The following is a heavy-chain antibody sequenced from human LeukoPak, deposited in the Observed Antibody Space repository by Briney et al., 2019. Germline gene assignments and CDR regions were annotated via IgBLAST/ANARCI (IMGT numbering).Heavy chain of an antibody. J-gene: IGHJ4*02. CDR2: IYYSGST. Sequence: SSQTLSPTWPVSAASISSGGYYWSWIRQHPGKGLEWIGYIYYSGSTYYNPSLKSRVTISVDTSKNQFSLKLSSVTAADTAVYYCARVPSIVVVPAAMDWGQGTLVTVSS. CDR3: ARVPSIVVVPAAMD. CDR1: AASISSGGYY. V-gene: IGHV4-31*02. D-gene: IGHD2-2*01.